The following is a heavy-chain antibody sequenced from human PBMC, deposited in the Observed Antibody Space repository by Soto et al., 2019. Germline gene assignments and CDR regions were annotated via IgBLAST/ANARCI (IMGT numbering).Heavy chain of an antibody. CDR3: ARMGDVPYYYYGMDV. D-gene: IGHD3-16*01. CDR1: GYTFTSYG. Sequence: VASVKVSCKASGYTFTSYGISWVRQAPGQGLEKKGWINGYNGNTNHAQKLQGRVTMSTDTSTSTAYMELRSLRSDDSAVYYCARMGDVPYYYYGMDVWGQGTTVTVSS. CDR2: INGYNGNT. J-gene: IGHJ6*02. V-gene: IGHV1-18*01.